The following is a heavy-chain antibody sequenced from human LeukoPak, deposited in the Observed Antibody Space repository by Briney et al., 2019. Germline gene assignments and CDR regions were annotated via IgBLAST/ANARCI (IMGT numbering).Heavy chain of an antibody. Sequence: GASVKVSCKASGYTFTGYNMHWVRQAPGQGLEWMGRINPNSGGTNYAQKFQGRVTMTRDTSISTAYMELSRLRSDDTAVYYCARDRGQWLVLMETWFDPWGQGTLVTVSS. J-gene: IGHJ5*02. CDR2: INPNSGGT. D-gene: IGHD6-19*01. V-gene: IGHV1-2*06. CDR3: ARDRGQWLVLMETWFDP. CDR1: GYTFTGYN.